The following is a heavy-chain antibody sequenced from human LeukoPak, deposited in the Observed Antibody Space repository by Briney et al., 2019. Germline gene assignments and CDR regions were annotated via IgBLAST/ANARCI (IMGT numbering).Heavy chain of an antibody. D-gene: IGHD2-8*01. CDR1: GFTFSSYG. CDR3: ARDSGLRYCTNGVCYTDYYYYYMDV. CDR2: IWYDGSNK. J-gene: IGHJ6*03. Sequence: GGSLRLSCAASGFTFSSYGMRWVRQAPGQGLEWVAVIWYDGSNKYYADSVKGRFTISRDNSKNTLYLQMNSLRAEDTAVYYCARDSGLRYCTNGVCYTDYYYYYMDVWGKGTTVTVSS. V-gene: IGHV3-33*01.